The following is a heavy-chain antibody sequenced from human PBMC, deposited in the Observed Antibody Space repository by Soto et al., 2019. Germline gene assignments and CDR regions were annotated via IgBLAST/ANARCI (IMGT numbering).Heavy chain of an antibody. J-gene: IGHJ4*02. D-gene: IGHD2-21*02. CDR3: ARAADVVVTASTFDY. CDR2: ISAYNGNT. CDR1: GYTFTSYG. V-gene: IGHV1-18*04. Sequence: QVQLVQSGAEVKKPGASVKVSCKASGYTFTSYGICWVRQAPGQGLEWMGWISAYNGNTNYAQKLQGRVTMTTDTSTSTAYLELRSLRSDDTAVYYCARAADVVVTASTFDYWGQGTLVTVSS.